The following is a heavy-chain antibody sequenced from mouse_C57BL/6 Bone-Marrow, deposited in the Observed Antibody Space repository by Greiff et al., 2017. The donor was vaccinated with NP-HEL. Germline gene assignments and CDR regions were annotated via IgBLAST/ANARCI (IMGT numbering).Heavy chain of an antibody. Sequence: QVHVKQSGPGLVQPSQSLSITCTVSGFSLTSYGVHWVRQSPGKGLEWLGVIWSGGSTDDNAAFISRLSISKDNSKSQVFFKMNSLQADDTAIDFFASLWFAYWGQGTLVTVSA. V-gene: IGHV2-2*01. CDR1: GFSLTSYG. CDR2: IWSGGST. CDR3: ASLWFAY. J-gene: IGHJ3*01.